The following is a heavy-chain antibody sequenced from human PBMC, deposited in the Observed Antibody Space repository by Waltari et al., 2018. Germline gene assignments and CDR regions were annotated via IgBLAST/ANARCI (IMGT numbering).Heavy chain of an antibody. Sequence: QVQLVQSGAEVKKPGAAANVSCRASGFIFTDYYIHWVRQAPGQGLEWMGRIDPNGGGTHYAQKFQGRVTMSRDSSIRTAYMELNRVTSDDTAVYYCARETVAGALDYWGQGTPVTVSS. CDR1: GFIFTDYY. D-gene: IGHD6-19*01. V-gene: IGHV1-2*06. CDR2: IDPNGGGT. J-gene: IGHJ4*02. CDR3: ARETVAGALDY.